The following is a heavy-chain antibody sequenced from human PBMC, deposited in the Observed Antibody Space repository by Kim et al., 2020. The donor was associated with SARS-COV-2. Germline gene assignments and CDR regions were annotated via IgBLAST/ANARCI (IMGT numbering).Heavy chain of an antibody. CDR2: IYYSGST. J-gene: IGHJ2*01. D-gene: IGHD5-18*01. CDR1: GGSISSSSYY. CDR3: ARHGMSGYSYGPDWYFDL. V-gene: IGHV4-39*01. Sequence: SETLSLTCTVSGGSISSSSYYWGWIRQPPGKGLEWIGSIYYSGSTYYNPSLKSRVTISVDTSKNQFSLKLSSVTAADTAVYYCARHGMSGYSYGPDWYFDLWGRGTLVTVSS.